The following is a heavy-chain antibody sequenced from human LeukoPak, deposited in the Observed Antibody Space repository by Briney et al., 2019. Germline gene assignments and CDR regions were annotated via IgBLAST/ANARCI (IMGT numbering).Heavy chain of an antibody. J-gene: IGHJ4*02. CDR2: ISAHSGNT. D-gene: IGHD6-19*01. CDR1: GYTFTSND. Sequence: ASVKVSCKASGYTFTSNDVSWVRQAPGQGLEWVGWISAHSGNTNYARKLQGRVTMTTDTSTTTAYMELRSLTSDDTAVYYCAREGSGWYGNFDYWGQGTLVTVSS. CDR3: AREGSGWYGNFDY. V-gene: IGHV1-18*01.